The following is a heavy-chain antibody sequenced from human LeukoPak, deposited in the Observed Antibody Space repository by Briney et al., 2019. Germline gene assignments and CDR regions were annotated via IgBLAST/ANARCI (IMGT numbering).Heavy chain of an antibody. CDR2: IKSDGST. Sequence: GGSLRLSCAASVFTFSTYWMHWVRQAPGKGLVWVSRIKSDGSTNYADSVKGRFTISRDNAKNTLSLQMNSLRPEDTGVYYCARAPSEIGGYYPEYFRHWGQGTLVTVSS. CDR3: ARAPSEIGGYYPEYFRH. CDR1: VFTFSTYW. D-gene: IGHD3-3*01. V-gene: IGHV3-74*01. J-gene: IGHJ1*01.